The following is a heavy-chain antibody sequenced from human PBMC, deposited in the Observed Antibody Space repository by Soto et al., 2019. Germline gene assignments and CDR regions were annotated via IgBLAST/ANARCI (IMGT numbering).Heavy chain of an antibody. CDR2: IRSKANSYAT. Sequence: GGSLRLSCAASGFTFSGSAMHWVRQASGKGLEWVGRIRSKANSYATAYAASVKGRFTISRDDSKNTAYLQMNSLKTEDTAVYYCTREGPRWLQRLLRVVYYGMDVWGQGTTVTVSS. CDR3: TREGPRWLQRLLRVVYYGMDV. J-gene: IGHJ6*02. D-gene: IGHD5-12*01. CDR1: GFTFSGSA. V-gene: IGHV3-73*01.